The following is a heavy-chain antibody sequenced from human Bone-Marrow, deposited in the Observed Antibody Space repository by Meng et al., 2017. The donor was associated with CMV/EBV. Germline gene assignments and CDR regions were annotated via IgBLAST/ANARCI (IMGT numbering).Heavy chain of an antibody. Sequence: GESLKISCAASGFTFSRHWIHWVRQAPGKGLVWVSRINNDGWTTSYADSVKGRFTMSRDNAKNTVYLQMSSLSAEDTAVYFCARDVQYGMDVWGQGTTVTVSS. CDR1: GFTFSRHW. V-gene: IGHV3-74*01. CDR3: ARDVQYGMDV. J-gene: IGHJ6*02. D-gene: IGHD4-11*01. CDR2: INNDGWTT.